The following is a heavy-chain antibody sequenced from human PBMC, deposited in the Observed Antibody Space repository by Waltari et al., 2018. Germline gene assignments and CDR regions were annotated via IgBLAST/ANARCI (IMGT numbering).Heavy chain of an antibody. CDR1: GGSISSGSYY. J-gene: IGHJ5*02. CDR3: ARSPYNWNFKWFDP. Sequence: QVQLQESGPGLVKPSQTLSLTCTVSGGSISSGSYYWSWIRQPAGKGLEWIGRIYTSGSTNQNPSLKSRVTISVDTSKNQFSLKLSSVTAADTAVYYCARSPYNWNFKWFDPWGQGTLVTVSS. D-gene: IGHD1-7*01. V-gene: IGHV4-61*02. CDR2: IYTSGST.